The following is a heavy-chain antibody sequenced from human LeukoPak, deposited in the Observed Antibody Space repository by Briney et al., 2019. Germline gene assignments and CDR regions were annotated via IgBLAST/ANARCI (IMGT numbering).Heavy chain of an antibody. J-gene: IGHJ4*02. D-gene: IGHD6-6*01. CDR2: INHSGST. V-gene: IGHV4-34*01. CDR1: GGSFSGYY. CDR3: ARVPRYSSSGLDY. Sequence: SETLSLTCAVYGGSFSGYYWSWIRQPPGKGLEWIGEINHSGSTNYNPSLKSRVTISVDTSKNQSSLKLSSATAADTAVYYCARVPRYSSSGLDYWGQGTLVTVSS.